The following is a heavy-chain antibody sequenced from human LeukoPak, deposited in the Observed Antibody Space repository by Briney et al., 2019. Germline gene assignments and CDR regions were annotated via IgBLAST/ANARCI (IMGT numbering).Heavy chain of an antibody. CDR3: ARTNVGYYDILSGFDY. CDR1: GFTFSDYY. CDR2: ISSSGSTI. V-gene: IGHV3-11*01. D-gene: IGHD3-9*01. J-gene: IGHJ4*02. Sequence: GGSLRLSCAAYGFTFSDYYMSWIRQAPGKGLEWVSYISSSGSTIYYADSVKGRFTISRDNAKNSLYLQMNSLKAEETAVYYCARTNVGYYDILSGFDYWGQGTLVTVSS.